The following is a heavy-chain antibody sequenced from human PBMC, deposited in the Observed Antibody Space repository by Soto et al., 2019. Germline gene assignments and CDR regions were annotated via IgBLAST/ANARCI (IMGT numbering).Heavy chain of an antibody. CDR1: GFTFSSYE. CDR3: ARDESIAARGYYYYYGMDV. D-gene: IGHD6-6*01. V-gene: IGHV3-48*03. J-gene: IGHJ6*02. CDR2: ISSSGSTI. Sequence: EVQLVESGGGLVQPGGSLRLSCAASGFTFSSYEMNWVRQAPGKGLEWVSYISSSGSTIYYADSVKGRFTISRDNAKNSLYLQMNSLRAEDTAGYYCARDESIAARGYYYYYGMDVWGQGTTVTVSS.